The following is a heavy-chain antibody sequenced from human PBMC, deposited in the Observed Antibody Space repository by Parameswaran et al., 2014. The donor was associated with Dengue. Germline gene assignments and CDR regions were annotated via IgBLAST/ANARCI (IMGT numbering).Heavy chain of an antibody. J-gene: IGHJ4*02. Sequence: RWIRQPPGKGLEWVAKIDPSDSYTSYSAPFQDHVTVSADKSTSTVYLKWSSLRASDTAMYYCARRSIAVSGIYNFEDWGQGTLVTVSS. CDR3: ARRSIAVSGIYNFED. D-gene: IGHD6-19*01. CDR2: IDPSDSYT. V-gene: IGHV5-10-1*01.